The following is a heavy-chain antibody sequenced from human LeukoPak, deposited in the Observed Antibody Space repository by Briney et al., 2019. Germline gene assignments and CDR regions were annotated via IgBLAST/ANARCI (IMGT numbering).Heavy chain of an antibody. CDR1: GFTFDDYA. D-gene: IGHD4-17*01. CDR3: AKDNADYGDYVYGY. Sequence: PGGSLRLSCAASGFTFDDYAMHWVRHAPGKGLEWVSGISWNSGSIGYADSVKGRFTISRDNAKNSLYLQMNSLRAEDTALYYCAKDNADYGDYVYGYWGQGTLVTVSS. CDR2: ISWNSGSI. V-gene: IGHV3-9*01. J-gene: IGHJ4*02.